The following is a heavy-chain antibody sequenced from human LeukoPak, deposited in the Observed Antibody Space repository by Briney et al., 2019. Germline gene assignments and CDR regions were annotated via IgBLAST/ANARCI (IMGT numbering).Heavy chain of an antibody. Sequence: PSETLSLTCAVYGGSFSGYYWSWIRQPPGKGLEWIGEINHSGSTNYNPSLKSRVTISVDTSKNQFSLKLSSVTAADTAVYYCARAEGEPETYYYDSSGYYPYYYYGMDVWGQGTTVTVSS. CDR3: ARAEGEPETYYYDSSGYYPYYYYGMDV. D-gene: IGHD3-22*01. CDR1: GGSFSGYY. CDR2: INHSGST. J-gene: IGHJ6*02. V-gene: IGHV4-34*01.